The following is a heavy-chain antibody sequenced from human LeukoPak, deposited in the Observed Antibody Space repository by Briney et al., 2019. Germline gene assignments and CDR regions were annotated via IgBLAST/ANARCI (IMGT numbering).Heavy chain of an antibody. CDR1: GFTFSSYA. CDR3: AKDPGSIFGLASSDYYSMDV. Sequence: GGSLRLSCAASGFTFSSYAMSWVRQAPGKGLEWVSAISGSGGSTYYADSVKGRFTISRDNSKNTLYLQMNSLRAEDTAVYYCAKDPGSIFGLASSDYYSMDVWGQGTTVTVSS. V-gene: IGHV3-23*01. D-gene: IGHD3/OR15-3a*01. CDR2: ISGSGGST. J-gene: IGHJ6*02.